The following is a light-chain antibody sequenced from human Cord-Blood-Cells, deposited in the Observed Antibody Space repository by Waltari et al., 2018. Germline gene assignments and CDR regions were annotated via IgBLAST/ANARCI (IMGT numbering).Light chain of an antibody. CDR2: YDS. Sequence: SYVLTPPPSVSVAPGKTARITCGGNNLGSKSVHWYQQKPGQAPVLVIYYDSDRPSGIPERFSGSNSGNTATLTISRVEAGDEADYYCQVWDSSSDHVVFGGGTKLTVL. J-gene: IGLJ2*01. CDR1: NLGSKS. V-gene: IGLV3-21*04. CDR3: QVWDSSSDHVV.